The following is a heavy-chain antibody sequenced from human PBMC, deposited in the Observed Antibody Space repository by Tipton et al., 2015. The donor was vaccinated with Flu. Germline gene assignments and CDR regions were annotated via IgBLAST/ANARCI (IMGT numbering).Heavy chain of an antibody. CDR3: ARVGPYCSGGSCPYYFDY. V-gene: IGHV1-2*02. D-gene: IGHD2-15*01. CDR2: INPNSGGT. Sequence: QVQLVQSGAEVKKPGASVKVSCKASGYTFTGYYMHWVRQAPGQGLEWMGWINPNSGGTNYAQKFQGRVTMTRDTSISTAYMELSRLRSDDTAVYYCARVGPYCSGGSCPYYFDYWGQGTLVTVSS. J-gene: IGHJ4*02. CDR1: GYTFTGYY.